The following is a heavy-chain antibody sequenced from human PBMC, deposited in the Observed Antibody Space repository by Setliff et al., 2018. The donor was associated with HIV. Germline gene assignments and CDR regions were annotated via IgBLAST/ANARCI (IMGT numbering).Heavy chain of an antibody. CDR3: ARGARLLAGYSDRWDYYYMGV. Sequence: GSLRLSCAASGFTFSSYSMNWIRQPPGKGLEWIGEINYSGSTHYNPSLKSRFTISVDTSKNQFSLKVNSVTAADTAVYYCARGARLLAGYSDRWDYYYMGVWGKGTTVTVSS. D-gene: IGHD6-13*01. V-gene: IGHV4-34*01. CDR1: GFTFSSYS. CDR2: INYSGST. J-gene: IGHJ6*03.